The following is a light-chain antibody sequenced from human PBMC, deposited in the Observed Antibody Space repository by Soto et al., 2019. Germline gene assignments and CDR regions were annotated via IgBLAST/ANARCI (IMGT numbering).Light chain of an antibody. CDR1: QSVSPY. Sequence: EIVMTQSPATLSVSPGERATLSCRASQSVSPYLAWYQQKPGQAPRLLIHGASTRATGIPARLSGSGSGTEFTLTISRLQSEDFAVYYCLQYNYWPQTFGQGTKVEIK. CDR2: GAS. J-gene: IGKJ1*01. V-gene: IGKV3-15*01. CDR3: LQYNYWPQT.